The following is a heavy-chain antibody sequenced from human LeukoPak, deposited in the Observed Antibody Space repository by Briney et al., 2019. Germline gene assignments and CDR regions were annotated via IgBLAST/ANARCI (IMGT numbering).Heavy chain of an antibody. J-gene: IGHJ4*02. CDR2: IWHDGEKT. CDR1: GFSFSSFA. CDR3: SRPRYSGSYYPFDS. V-gene: IGHV3-33*01. Sequence: PGGSLRLSCTASGFSFSSFAMHWVRQPPGKGLEWVAVIWHDGEKTFYADSVRGRFAISKDTSKNTLYLQMNSLRVDDTAIYYCSRPRYSGSYYPFDSWGQGTLVTVTS. D-gene: IGHD1-26*01.